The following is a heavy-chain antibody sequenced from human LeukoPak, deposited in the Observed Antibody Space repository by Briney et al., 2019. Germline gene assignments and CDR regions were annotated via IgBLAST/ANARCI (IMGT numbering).Heavy chain of an antibody. CDR2: IYADGTT. J-gene: IGHJ4*02. V-gene: IGHV3-53*01. CDR1: GITVSSNF. D-gene: IGHD2-2*01. CDR3: ARWYCSITNCYYDY. Sequence: GGSLRLSCAASGITVSSNFMSWVRQAPGKGLEWVSMIYADGTTHYTDSVKGRFTISRGNSKNTLNLQMVGLRAEDTAAYYCARWYCSITNCYYDYWGQGTLVTVSS.